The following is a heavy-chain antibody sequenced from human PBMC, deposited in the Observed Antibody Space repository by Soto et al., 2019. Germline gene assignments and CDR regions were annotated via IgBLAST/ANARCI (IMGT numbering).Heavy chain of an antibody. V-gene: IGHV4-59*08. CDR2: IYYSGST. D-gene: IGHD3-22*01. CDR3: ARHATYDPYNWFDP. J-gene: IGHJ5*02. CDR1: GGSISSYY. Sequence: QVQLQESGPGLVKPSETLSLTCTVSGGSISSYYWSWIRQPPGKGLEWIGYIYYSGSTNYNPSLKSRVTITVDPSKNQFSLKLSSVTAADAAVYYCARHATYDPYNWFDPWGQGTLVTVSS.